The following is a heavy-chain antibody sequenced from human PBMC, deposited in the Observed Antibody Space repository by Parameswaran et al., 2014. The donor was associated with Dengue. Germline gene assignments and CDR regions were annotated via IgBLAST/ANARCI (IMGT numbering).Heavy chain of an antibody. J-gene: IGHJ4*02. CDR3: ARARSDELDY. Sequence: VRQAPGKGLEWVAVISYDGSNKYYADSVKGRFTISRDNSKNTLYVQMNSLRAEDTAVYYCARARSDELDYWGQGTLVTVSS. CDR2: ISYDGSNK. V-gene: IGHV3-30*04.